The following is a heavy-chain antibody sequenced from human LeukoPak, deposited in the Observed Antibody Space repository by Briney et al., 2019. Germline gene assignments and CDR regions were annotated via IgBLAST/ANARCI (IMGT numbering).Heavy chain of an antibody. CDR2: FYHGGST. CDR3: ARGGDIVVVVAASYYFDY. CDR1: GYSISTGYY. V-gene: IGHV4-38-2*02. D-gene: IGHD2-15*01. Sequence: SETLSLTCTVSGYSISTGYYWDWIRQPPGKGLEWIGTFYHGGSTYYNPSLKSRVTISVDTSKNQFSLKLSSVTAADTAVYYCARGGDIVVVVAASYYFDYWGQGTLVTVSS. J-gene: IGHJ4*02.